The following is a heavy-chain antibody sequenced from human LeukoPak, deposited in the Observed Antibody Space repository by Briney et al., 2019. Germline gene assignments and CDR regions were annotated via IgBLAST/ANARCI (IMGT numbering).Heavy chain of an antibody. CDR1: GLTFSSYS. D-gene: IGHD3-9*01. CDR2: ISSSSSYI. CDR3: ARRYFDWLEYYYYGMDV. V-gene: IGHV3-21*01. J-gene: IGHJ6*02. Sequence: GGSLRLSCAASGLTFSSYSMNWVRQAPGKGLEWVSSISSSSSYIYYADSVKGRFTISRDNAKNSLYLQMNSLRAEDTAVYYCARRYFDWLEYYYYGMDVWGQGTTVTVSS.